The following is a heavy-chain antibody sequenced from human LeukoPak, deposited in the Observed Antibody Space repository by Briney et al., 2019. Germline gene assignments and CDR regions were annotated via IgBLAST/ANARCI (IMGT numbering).Heavy chain of an antibody. CDR3: AKGGGSYGYYYYYMDV. J-gene: IGHJ6*03. CDR2: IRYDGSNK. V-gene: IGHV3-30*02. D-gene: IGHD1-26*01. CDR1: GFTFSSYG. Sequence: GGSLRLSCAASGFTFSSYGMHWVRQAPGKGLEWVAFIRYDGSNKYYAESGKGRFTISRDNSKNTLYLQMNSLRAEDTAVYYCAKGGGSYGYYYYYMDVWGKGTTVTISS.